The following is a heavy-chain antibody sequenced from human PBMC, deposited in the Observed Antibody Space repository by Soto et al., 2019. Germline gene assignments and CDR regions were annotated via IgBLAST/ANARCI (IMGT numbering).Heavy chain of an antibody. CDR3: ARKGRGTDYYYGMDV. CDR1: GGTFSSYA. V-gene: IGHV1-69*13. J-gene: IGHJ6*02. CDR2: IIPIFGTA. D-gene: IGHD3-10*01. Sequence: GASVKVSCKASGGTFSSYAIIWVRQAPVQGLEWMGGIIPIFGTANYAQKFQGRVTITADESTSTAYMELSSLRSEDTAVYYCARKGRGTDYYYGMDVWGQGTTVTVS.